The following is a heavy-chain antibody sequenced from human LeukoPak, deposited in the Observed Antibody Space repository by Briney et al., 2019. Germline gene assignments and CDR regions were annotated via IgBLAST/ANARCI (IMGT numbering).Heavy chain of an antibody. CDR1: GFTFSSYS. V-gene: IGHV3-48*01. Sequence: GGSLRLSCAASGFTFSSYSMNWVRQAPGKGLEWVSYISSSSSTIYYADSVKGRFTISRDNAKNSLYLRMNSLRAEDTAVYYCATAIRVEDIVVVPAVFDYWGQGTLVTVSS. CDR3: ATAIRVEDIVVVPAVFDY. D-gene: IGHD2-2*01. CDR2: ISSSSSTI. J-gene: IGHJ4*02.